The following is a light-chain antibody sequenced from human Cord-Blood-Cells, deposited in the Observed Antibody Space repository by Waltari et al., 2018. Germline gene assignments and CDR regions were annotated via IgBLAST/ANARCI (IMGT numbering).Light chain of an antibody. CDR1: SSAVGSYNL. V-gene: IGLV2-23*01. J-gene: IGLJ2*01. Sequence: QSALTQPASVSGSPGQSITISCTGTSSAVGSYNLVPWYQQHPGKAPKLMIYEGSKRPSGVSNRFSGSKSGNTASLTISGLQAEDEADYYCCSYAGSSNVVFGGGTKLTVL. CDR3: CSYAGSSNVV. CDR2: EGS.